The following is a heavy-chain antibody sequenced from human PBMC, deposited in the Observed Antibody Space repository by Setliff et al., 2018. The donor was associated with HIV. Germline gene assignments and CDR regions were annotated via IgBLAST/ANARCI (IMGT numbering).Heavy chain of an antibody. Sequence: PSETLSLTCTVSGGSISNYYWTWIRQSAGKGLAWIGRIYSSGTTNYNPSLKRRVAMSVDTSKNQFSLKLSSLTAADTAVYYCATDEPHHYDSRSSYGPWGPGIVVTVSS. CDR3: ATDEPHHYDSRSSYGP. V-gene: IGHV4-4*07. CDR2: IYSSGTT. CDR1: GGSISNYY. J-gene: IGHJ5*02. D-gene: IGHD3-22*01.